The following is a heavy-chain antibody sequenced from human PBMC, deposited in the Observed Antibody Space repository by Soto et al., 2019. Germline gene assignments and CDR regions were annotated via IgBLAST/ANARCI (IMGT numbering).Heavy chain of an antibody. CDR1: GFTFSDYY. CDR2: ISSSSSYT. CDR3: ARAAGAMAPDY. D-gene: IGHD2-2*01. V-gene: IGHV3-11*06. J-gene: IGHJ4*02. Sequence: GGSLRLSCAASGFTFSDYYMSWIRQAPGKGLEWVSYISSSSSYTNYADSVKGRLTISRDNAKNSLYLQMNSLRAEDTAVYYCARAAGAMAPDYWGQGTLVTVSS.